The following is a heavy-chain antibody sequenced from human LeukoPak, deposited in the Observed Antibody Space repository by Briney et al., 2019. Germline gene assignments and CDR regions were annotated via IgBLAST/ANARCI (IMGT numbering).Heavy chain of an antibody. CDR3: ARGTDPFAFDI. J-gene: IGHJ3*02. V-gene: IGHV4-59*01. CDR1: GGSISSYY. Sequence: SETPSLTCTVSGGSISSYYWSWIRQPPGKGLEWIWYIYYSGSTNYNPSLKSRVTISVDTSKNQFSLKLSSVTAADTAVYYCARGTDPFAFDIWGQGTMVTVSS. CDR2: IYYSGST.